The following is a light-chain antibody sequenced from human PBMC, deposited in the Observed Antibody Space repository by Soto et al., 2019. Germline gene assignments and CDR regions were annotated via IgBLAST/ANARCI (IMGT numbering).Light chain of an antibody. V-gene: IGLV2-11*01. Sequence: QSALTQPRSVSGSPGQSVTISCTGTSTDVGDYNYVSWYQQEPGTAPKLIIYDVSRRPSGVPDRFSGSKSGNTASLTISGLQAEDETDYYCCSYAGSYSYVFGTGTKVTVL. J-gene: IGLJ1*01. CDR1: STDVGDYNY. CDR3: CSYAGSYSYV. CDR2: DVS.